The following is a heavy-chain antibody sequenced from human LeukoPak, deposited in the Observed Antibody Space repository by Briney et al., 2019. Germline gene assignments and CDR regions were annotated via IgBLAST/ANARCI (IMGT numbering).Heavy chain of an antibody. CDR1: GYTFTSYD. V-gene: IGHV1-8*01. Sequence: ASVKVSCKASGYTFTSYDINWVRQATGQGLEWMGWMNPNSGNTGYAQKFQGRVTMTRNTSISTAYMELSSLGSEDTAVYYCARGLKRSMVRGAQRYYFDYWGQGTLVTVSS. D-gene: IGHD3-10*01. CDR3: ARGLKRSMVRGAQRYYFDY. CDR2: MNPNSGNT. J-gene: IGHJ4*02.